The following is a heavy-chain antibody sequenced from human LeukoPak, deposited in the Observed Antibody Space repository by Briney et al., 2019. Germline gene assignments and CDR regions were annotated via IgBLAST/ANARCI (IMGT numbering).Heavy chain of an antibody. CDR2: IYPGDSDT. CDR3: ARLPVRGYSGFDN. D-gene: IGHD5-12*01. CDR1: GYSFSSYW. J-gene: IGHJ4*02. Sequence: GESLKISCKGSGYSFSSYWIGWARQMPGKGLEWMGIIYPGDSDTRYSPSFQGQVSIPADKSISTAYLQWSSLKASDTAMYYCARLPVRGYSGFDNWGQGTLVTVSS. V-gene: IGHV5-51*01.